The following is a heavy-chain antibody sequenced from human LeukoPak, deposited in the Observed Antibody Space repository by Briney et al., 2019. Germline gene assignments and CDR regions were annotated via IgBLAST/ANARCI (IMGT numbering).Heavy chain of an antibody. CDR1: GGTFSSYA. D-gene: IGHD2-2*01. Sequence: SVTVSFKASGGTFSSYAISWVRQAPGQGLEWMGGIIPIFGTANYAQKFQGRVTITADESTSTAYMELDSLRSEDTAVYYCVSGTMNPGYCSSTSCYYYYGMDVWGQGTTVTVSS. CDR2: IIPIFGTA. J-gene: IGHJ6*02. V-gene: IGHV1-69*01. CDR3: VSGTMNPGYCSSTSCYYYYGMDV.